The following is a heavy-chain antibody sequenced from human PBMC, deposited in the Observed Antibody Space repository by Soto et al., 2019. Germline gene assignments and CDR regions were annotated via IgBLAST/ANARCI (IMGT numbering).Heavy chain of an antibody. CDR1: GGSISSYF. J-gene: IGHJ5*02. Sequence: TSETLSLTCTVSGGSISSYFWSWIRQFPGKGLEWIGYIYYSGSTNYNPSLKSRVTISVDTSKNQFSLKLSSVTAADTAVYYCARGSIGTIVVVVAATRESRWFDPWGQGTLVTVSS. CDR2: IYYSGST. V-gene: IGHV4-59*12. CDR3: ARGSIGTIVVVVAATRESRWFDP. D-gene: IGHD2-15*01.